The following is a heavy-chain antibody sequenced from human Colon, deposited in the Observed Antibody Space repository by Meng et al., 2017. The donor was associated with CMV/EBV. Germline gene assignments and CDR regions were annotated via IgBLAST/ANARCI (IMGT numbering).Heavy chain of an antibody. D-gene: IGHD1-26*01. CDR2: ITPNGDST. CDR1: GHTFSKLN. CDR3: ARQISVGSVDP. Sequence: QVQLVQSGAEVKKPGPSVRVSCKASGHTFSKLNIHWVRQAPGQGLEWMGLITPNGDSTYYAQNFQGRVTMTSDTSTSTIYMDLNNLRSEDTAVYYCARQISVGSVDPWGQGTLVTASS. J-gene: IGHJ5*02. V-gene: IGHV1-46*01.